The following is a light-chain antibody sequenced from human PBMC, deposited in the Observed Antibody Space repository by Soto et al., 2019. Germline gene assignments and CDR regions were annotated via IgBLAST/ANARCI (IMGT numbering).Light chain of an antibody. CDR3: SSYTRSSFYV. J-gene: IGLJ1*01. Sequence: QSALTQPASVSGSPGQSITISCTGTSSDVGGYNYVSWYQQHPGKAPKLRIYDVSNRTSGVSNRFSGSKSGNTASLTSSGLQDEDEADYYCSSYTRSSFYVFGSGTKLTVL. CDR2: DVS. CDR1: SSDVGGYNY. V-gene: IGLV2-14*01.